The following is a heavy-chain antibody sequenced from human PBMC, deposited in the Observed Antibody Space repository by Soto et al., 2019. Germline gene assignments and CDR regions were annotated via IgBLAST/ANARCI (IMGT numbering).Heavy chain of an antibody. V-gene: IGHV3-74*01. J-gene: IGHJ4*02. CDR2: IKGDGSRT. Sequence: LRLSCAASGFSFSNWWMHWVRQAPGKGLVWVSRIKGDGSRTNYADSVKGRFTVSRDNAKNTVYLQVNSLRVEDTAVYYCAKDLHDAAADYWGQGTLVTVSS. D-gene: IGHD6-13*01. CDR1: GFSFSNWW. CDR3: AKDLHDAAADY.